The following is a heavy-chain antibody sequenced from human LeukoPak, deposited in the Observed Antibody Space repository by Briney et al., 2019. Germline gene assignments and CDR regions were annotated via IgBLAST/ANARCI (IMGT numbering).Heavy chain of an antibody. V-gene: IGHV1-18*01. J-gene: IGHJ6*02. CDR2: ITVYNGNT. CDR3: ARGELLWFGDPKDYGMDV. D-gene: IGHD3-10*01. Sequence: EASVKVSCKASGYTFTSFGITWVRQAPGQGLEWMGWITVYNGNTRYAQKFQGRVTMTTDTSTATAYMELRSLRSDDTAVYYCARGELLWFGDPKDYGMDVWGQGTTVTVSS. CDR1: GYTFTSFG.